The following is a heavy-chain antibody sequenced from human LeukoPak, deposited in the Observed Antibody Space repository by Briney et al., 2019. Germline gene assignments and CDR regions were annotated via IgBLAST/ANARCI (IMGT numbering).Heavy chain of an antibody. CDR2: INTDGSST. Sequence: PGGSLRLSCAASGFTFSSYLMHWLRQAPGKGLVWVSRINTDGSSTSYADSVKGRFTISRDNAKNTLYLQMNSLRAEDTAVYYCARDGRRTALDYWGQGTLVTVSS. J-gene: IGHJ4*02. CDR1: GFTFSSYL. CDR3: ARDGRRTALDY. V-gene: IGHV3-74*01. D-gene: IGHD2-21*02.